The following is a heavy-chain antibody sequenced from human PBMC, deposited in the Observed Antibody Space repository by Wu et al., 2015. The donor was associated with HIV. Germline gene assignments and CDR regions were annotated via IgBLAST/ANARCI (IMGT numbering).Heavy chain of an antibody. Sequence: QVQLVQSGAEVKKPGASVKVSCKAFNYTFTSYGISWVRQAPGQGLEWMGWINAYHRNTNYAQKFQGRVTMTTDTSTSTAYMELRSLRSDDTAVYYCARKTSTGYDPWGQGTLVHRLL. CDR3: ARKTSTGYDP. CDR1: NYTFTSYG. V-gene: IGHV1-18*01. J-gene: IGHJ5*02. CDR2: INAYHRNT. D-gene: IGHD2-8*02.